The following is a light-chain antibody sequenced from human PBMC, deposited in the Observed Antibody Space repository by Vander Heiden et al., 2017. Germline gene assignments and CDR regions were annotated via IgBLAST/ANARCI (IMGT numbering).Light chain of an antibody. J-gene: IGKJ4*01. CDR1: QGVTSDY. CDR2: GAS. V-gene: IGKV3-20*01. CDR3: QQYGRSGT. Sequence: EIVLTQSPGMLSFSPGERATHSCRASQGVTSDYLAWCQQAPGQAPRLLSYGASSRATGIPDRCSGSGSGTVFTLTISRLEPEDFAMYYCQQYGRSGTFGGGTKVEIK.